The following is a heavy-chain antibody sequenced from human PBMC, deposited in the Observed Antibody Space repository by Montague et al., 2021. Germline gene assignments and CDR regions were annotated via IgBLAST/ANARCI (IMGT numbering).Heavy chain of an antibody. CDR2: INQDGSTR. V-gene: IGHV3-7*01. D-gene: IGHD5-12*01. CDR1: GFTFSTYW. J-gene: IGHJ4*02. Sequence: YRRLSCAASGFTFSTYWMAWFRQAPGKGLEWVANINQDGSTRNYVDSVKGRFTISRDNATNSLSLQMNSLRVEDTAIYYCARDSSGSLDYWGQGTLVTVSS. CDR3: ARDSSGSLDY.